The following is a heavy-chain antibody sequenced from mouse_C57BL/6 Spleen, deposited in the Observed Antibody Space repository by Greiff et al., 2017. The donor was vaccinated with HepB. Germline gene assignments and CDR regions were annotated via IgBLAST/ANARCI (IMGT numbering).Heavy chain of an antibody. J-gene: IGHJ3*01. D-gene: IGHD2-1*01. V-gene: IGHV1-18*01. CDR1: GYTFTDYN. Sequence: EVQLQESGPELVKPGASVKIPCKASGYTFTDYNMDWVKQSHGKSLEWIGDINPNNGGTIYNQKFKGKATLTVDKSSSTAYMELRSLTSEDTAVYYCAREIYYGNYVWFAYWGQGTLVTVSA. CDR3: AREIYYGNYVWFAY. CDR2: INPNNGGT.